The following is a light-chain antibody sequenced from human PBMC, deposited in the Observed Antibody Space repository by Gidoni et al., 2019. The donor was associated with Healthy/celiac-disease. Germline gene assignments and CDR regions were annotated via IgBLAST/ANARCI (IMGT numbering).Light chain of an antibody. CDR1: QDMSKY. Sequence: EIKINQSTSSLSASVGDRVTITCQASQDMSKYLNWYQQKTGTAPTLLIYYVSNLETGVPSRFSGSVSGTDFTFTIRILQPADIATYYCQQYDNLPPSTFXQXTKLEIK. J-gene: IGKJ2*01. V-gene: IGKV1-33*01. CDR3: QQYDNLPPST. CDR2: YVS.